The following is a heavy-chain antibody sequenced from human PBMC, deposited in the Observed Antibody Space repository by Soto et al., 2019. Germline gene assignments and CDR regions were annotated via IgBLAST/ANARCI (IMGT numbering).Heavy chain of an antibody. V-gene: IGHV5-51*01. CDR2: IYGGNSDT. CDR3: ARSSGSFPPLYDY. Sequence: PGESLKISCSGSGYRFSTNWIGWLRQMPGKGLEWMGVIYGGNSDTRYSPSFQGQVTMSADESSNTAYLQWSSLKASDTATYYCARSSGSFPPLYDYWGQGTRVTVYS. CDR1: GYRFSTNW. D-gene: IGHD1-26*01. J-gene: IGHJ4*02.